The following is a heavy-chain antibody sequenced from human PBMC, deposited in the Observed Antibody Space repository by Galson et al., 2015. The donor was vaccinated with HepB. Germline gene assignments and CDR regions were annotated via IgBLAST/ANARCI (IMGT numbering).Heavy chain of an antibody. J-gene: IGHJ4*02. V-gene: IGHV4-31*03. CDR3: ARDHEGEMAIDY. CDR2: IYYSGST. CDR1: GGSISSGGYY. D-gene: IGHD5-24*01. Sequence: LSLTCTVSGGSISSGGYYWSWIRQHPGKGLEWIGYIYYSGSTYYNPSLKSRVTISVDTSKNQFSLKLSSVTAADTAVYYCARDHEGEMAIDYWGQGTLVTVSS.